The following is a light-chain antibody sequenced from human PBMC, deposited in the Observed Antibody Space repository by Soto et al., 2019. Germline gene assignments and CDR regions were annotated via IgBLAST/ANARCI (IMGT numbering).Light chain of an antibody. J-gene: IGLJ2*01. Sequence: QSVLTQPPSASGTPGQRVTISCSGSSSNIGSNYVHWYQQFPGTAPKLLIYRNNQRPSGVPDRFSGSKSGSSVSLAISGLRSEDEADYYCAAWDDSLSGVVFGGGTKVTVL. CDR3: AAWDDSLSGVV. CDR1: SSNIGSNY. CDR2: RNN. V-gene: IGLV1-47*01.